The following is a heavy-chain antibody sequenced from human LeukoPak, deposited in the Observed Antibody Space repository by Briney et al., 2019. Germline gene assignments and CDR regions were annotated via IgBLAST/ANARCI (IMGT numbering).Heavy chain of an antibody. Sequence: GASVKVSCKPSGYTFTGYFTHWVRQAPGQGLEWMGWIDPRNGGTKYAQKFEGRVTMTRDTSISTAYMELSSLRSDDTAMYCCAKIGVSGSYWDFDSWGQGTLVTVSS. D-gene: IGHD1-26*01. CDR1: GYTFTGYF. J-gene: IGHJ4*02. CDR2: IDPRNGGT. V-gene: IGHV1-2*02. CDR3: AKIGVSGSYWDFDS.